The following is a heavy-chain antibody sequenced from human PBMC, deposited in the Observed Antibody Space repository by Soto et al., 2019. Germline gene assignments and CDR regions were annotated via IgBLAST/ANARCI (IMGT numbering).Heavy chain of an antibody. CDR1: GFTVNSNY. Sequence: EVQVLATGGGLIQPGGSLRLSCAASGFTVNSNYMSWVRQAPGEGLQWVSITNTGGTTYYADSVKGRFTVSRDTSKNTLYLQMNSLRAEDTAVYYCAKGDGFILAVWGQGTTVSVSS. J-gene: IGHJ6*02. V-gene: IGHV3-53*02. CDR3: AKGDGFILAV. CDR2: TNTGGTT. D-gene: IGHD1-26*01.